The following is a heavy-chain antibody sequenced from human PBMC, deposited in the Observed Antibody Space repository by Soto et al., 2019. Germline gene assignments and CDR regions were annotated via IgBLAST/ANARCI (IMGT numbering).Heavy chain of an antibody. J-gene: IGHJ4*02. CDR2: IIPIFGTA. Sequence: QVQLVQSGAEVKKPGSSVKVSCKASGGTFSSYSINWVRQAPGQGLEWMGEIIPIFGTANYAQKFQGRVTITADESTSTAYMERSXLRSEDTAVYYCARDGGRHSGGIDYWGQGTLVTVSS. D-gene: IGHD1-26*01. CDR1: GGTFSSYS. V-gene: IGHV1-69*01. CDR3: ARDGGRHSGGIDY.